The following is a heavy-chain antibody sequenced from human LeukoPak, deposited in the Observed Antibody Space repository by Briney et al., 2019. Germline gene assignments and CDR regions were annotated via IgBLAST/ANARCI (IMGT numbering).Heavy chain of an antibody. CDR2: IYTSGST. Sequence: GSLRLSCAASGFTFSDYYMSWIRQAPGKGLEWVGRIYTSGSTNYNPSLKSRVTMSVDTSKNQFSLKLSSVTAADTAVYYCARTLGGYLDYWGQGTLVTVSS. D-gene: IGHD2-15*01. J-gene: IGHJ4*02. V-gene: IGHV4-59*10. CDR1: GFTFSDYY. CDR3: ARTLGGYLDY.